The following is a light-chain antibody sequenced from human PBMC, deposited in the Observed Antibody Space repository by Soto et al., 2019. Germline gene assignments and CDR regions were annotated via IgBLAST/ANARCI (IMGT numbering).Light chain of an antibody. J-gene: IGKJ2*01. V-gene: IGKV1-39*01. CDR2: AAS. CDR3: HQSYSTLMYT. CDR1: QSISSY. Sequence: DIQMTQSPSSLSASVGDRVTITCRASQSISSYLNWYQQKPGKAPKLLIYAASSLQSGVPSRFSGSGSGTDFTLTISSLQPEDFATYYCHQSYSTLMYTCGQGTKLEIK.